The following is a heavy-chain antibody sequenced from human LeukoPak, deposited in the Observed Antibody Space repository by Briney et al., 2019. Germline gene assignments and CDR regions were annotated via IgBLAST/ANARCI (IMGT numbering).Heavy chain of an antibody. Sequence: AGGSLRLSCAASGFTSSSYAMSWVRQAPGKGLEWVSGISTSGGRTHYADSVKGRFTISRDNSKNTLYLQMNSLRVEDTAVYYCAKKGPGFWTPLDVWGQGITVTVSS. CDR2: ISTSGGRT. CDR3: AKKGPGFWTPLDV. D-gene: IGHD3-3*01. J-gene: IGHJ6*02. CDR1: GFTSSSYA. V-gene: IGHV3-23*01.